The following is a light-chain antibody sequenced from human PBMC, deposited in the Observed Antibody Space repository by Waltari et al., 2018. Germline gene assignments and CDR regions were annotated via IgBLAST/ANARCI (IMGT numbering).Light chain of an antibody. CDR3: QQYNKWPPYT. Sequence: EIVMTQSPATLSVSPGERATLSCRASQSVGSDLAWYQQKPGQAPSLLIYGASTRVTGVPDRFSGSGSGTEFTLTISSLQSEDFAVYYCQQYNKWPPYTFGQGTKLEIK. J-gene: IGKJ2*01. V-gene: IGKV3-15*01. CDR1: QSVGSD. CDR2: GAS.